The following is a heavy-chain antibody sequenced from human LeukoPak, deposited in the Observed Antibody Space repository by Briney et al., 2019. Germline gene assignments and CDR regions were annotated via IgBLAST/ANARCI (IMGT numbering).Heavy chain of an antibody. Sequence: SETLSLTCAVYGGSFSGYYWSWIRQPPGKGLEWIGEINHSGSTNYNPSLKSRVTILVDRSKNQFSLKLSSVTAADTAVYYCARVRATRAGYYYYMDVWGKGTTVTVSS. D-gene: IGHD1-26*01. V-gene: IGHV4-34*01. CDR3: ARVRATRAGYYYYMDV. J-gene: IGHJ6*03. CDR1: GGSFSGYY. CDR2: INHSGST.